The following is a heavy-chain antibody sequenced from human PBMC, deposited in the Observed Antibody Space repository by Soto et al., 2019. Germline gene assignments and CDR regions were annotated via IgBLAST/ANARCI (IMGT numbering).Heavy chain of an antibody. Sequence: QVQLVQSGAEVKKPGASVKVSCKASGYTFTSYGISWVRQAPGPGLEWMGWISAYNGNTNYAQKLQGRVTMTPDTSTSTAYMELRSLGSDDTAVYYCAGCDRDSSGYFFQHWGQGTLVTVSS. CDR2: ISAYNGNT. V-gene: IGHV1-18*04. D-gene: IGHD3-22*01. CDR3: AGCDRDSSGYFFQH. J-gene: IGHJ1*01. CDR1: GYTFTSYG.